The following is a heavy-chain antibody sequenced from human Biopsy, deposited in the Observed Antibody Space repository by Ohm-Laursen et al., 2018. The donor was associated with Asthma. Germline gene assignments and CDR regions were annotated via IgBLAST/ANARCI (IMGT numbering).Heavy chain of an antibody. D-gene: IGHD3-3*01. CDR1: GFTFSSYG. Sequence: PLRLSCAAFGFTFSSYGMHWVRQAPGKGLEWVAVISYDGSNKYYADSVKGRFTISRDNSKNTLYLQMNSLRAEDTAVYYCASQSSGPDFWSGYYYFDYWGQGTLVTVSS. J-gene: IGHJ4*02. V-gene: IGHV3-30*03. CDR2: ISYDGSNK. CDR3: ASQSSGPDFWSGYYYFDY.